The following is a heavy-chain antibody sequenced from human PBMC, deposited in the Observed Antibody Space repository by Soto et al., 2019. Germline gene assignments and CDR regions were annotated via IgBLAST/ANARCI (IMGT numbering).Heavy chain of an antibody. V-gene: IGHV3-21*01. CDR2: ISSSSSYI. J-gene: IGHJ4*02. Sequence: GGTLRLSCAASGLTFSSYSMNWVRQAPGKGLEWVSSISSSSSYIYYADSVKGRFTISRDNAKNSLYLQMNSLRAEDTAVYYCARVSSGWYYFDYWGQGTLVTVSS. D-gene: IGHD6-19*01. CDR1: GLTFSSYS. CDR3: ARVSSGWYYFDY.